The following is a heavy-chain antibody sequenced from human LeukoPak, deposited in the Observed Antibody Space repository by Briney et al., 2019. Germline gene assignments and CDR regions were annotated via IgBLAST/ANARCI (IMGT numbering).Heavy chain of an antibody. CDR1: GFTFSNYA. Sequence: GGSLRLSCAASGFTFSNYAMSWVRQAPGKGLEWVSAISGSGGSTYYADSVKGRFTISRDNSKNTLYLQMNSLRAEDTAVYYCAKDYDFWSGSHNYFDYWGQGTLVTVSS. J-gene: IGHJ4*02. D-gene: IGHD3-3*01. V-gene: IGHV3-23*01. CDR3: AKDYDFWSGSHNYFDY. CDR2: ISGSGGST.